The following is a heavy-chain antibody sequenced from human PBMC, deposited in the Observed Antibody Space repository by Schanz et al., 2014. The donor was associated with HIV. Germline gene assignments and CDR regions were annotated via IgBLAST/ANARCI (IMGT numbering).Heavy chain of an antibody. CDR2: SIPIFDTT. J-gene: IGHJ2*01. D-gene: IGHD6-13*01. Sequence: QVQLVQSGAEVKKPGSSGKVSCKGSGGTFRREESSWVRQAPGQGGEWMGGSIPIFDTTKDAQKFQGRVTITSDESTGTAYMDLSSLRFEDTAVYYCARARLGSSWY. CDR3: ARARLGSSWY. CDR1: GGTFRREE. V-gene: IGHV1-69*01.